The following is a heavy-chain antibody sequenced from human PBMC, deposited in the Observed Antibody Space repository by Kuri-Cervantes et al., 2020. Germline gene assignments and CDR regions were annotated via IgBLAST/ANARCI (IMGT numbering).Heavy chain of an antibody. CDR3: ARDAKYYDSSGYHDY. J-gene: IGHJ4*02. V-gene: IGHV3-30-3*01. CDR2: ISYDGSNK. Sequence: GSLRLSCAASGFTFSSYAMHWVRQAPGKGLEWVAVISYDGSNKYYADSVKGRFTISRDNSKNTLYLQMNSLRAEDTAVYYCARDAKYYDSSGYHDYWGQGTLVTVSS. D-gene: IGHD3-22*01. CDR1: GFTFSSYA.